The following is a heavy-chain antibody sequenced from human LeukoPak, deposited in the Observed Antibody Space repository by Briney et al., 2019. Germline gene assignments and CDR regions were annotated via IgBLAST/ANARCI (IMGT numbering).Heavy chain of an antibody. CDR1: GYTFTSYG. CDR3: ATVATISSSYYFDY. D-gene: IGHD6-6*01. CDR2: IIPIFGTA. J-gene: IGHJ4*02. Sequence: GASVKVSCKASGYTFTSYGISWVRQAPGQGLEWMGGIIPIFGTANYAQKFQGRVTITADKSTSTAYMELSSLRSEDTAVYYCATVATISSSYYFDYWGQGTLVTVSS. V-gene: IGHV1-69*06.